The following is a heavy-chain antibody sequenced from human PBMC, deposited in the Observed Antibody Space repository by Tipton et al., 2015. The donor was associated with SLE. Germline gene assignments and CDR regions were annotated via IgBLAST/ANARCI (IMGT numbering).Heavy chain of an antibody. V-gene: IGHV4-4*02. CDR2: IDHSGST. J-gene: IGHJ6*02. Sequence: SLRLSCDVSGDSVSSDKWWSWIRQPPGKGLEWIGEIDHSGSTNYNPSLESRVTISIDKSRNQFSLRLTSVTAADTAVYYCARSIALAARHYGMDVWGQGTTVTVSS. D-gene: IGHD2-15*01. CDR3: ARSIALAARHYGMDV. CDR1: GDSVSSDKW.